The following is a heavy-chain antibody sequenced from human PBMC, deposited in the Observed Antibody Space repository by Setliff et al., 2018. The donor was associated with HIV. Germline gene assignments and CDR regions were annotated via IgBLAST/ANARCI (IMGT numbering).Heavy chain of an antibody. V-gene: IGHV1-2*02. Sequence: ASVKVSCKASGYTLTHFYIHGVRKAPGQGLEWRGWIAPNRGGTGYAENFKGRVTMTRATSVNTAYMELSRLTSDDTAVYYCAGVILQFSDWQNHYFQYWGQGTLVPVSS. CDR1: GYTLTHFY. J-gene: IGHJ4*02. D-gene: IGHD3-3*01. CDR2: IAPNRGGT. CDR3: AGVILQFSDWQNHYFQY.